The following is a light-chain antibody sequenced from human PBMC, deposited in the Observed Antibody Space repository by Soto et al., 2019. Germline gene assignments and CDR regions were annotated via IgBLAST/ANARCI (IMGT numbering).Light chain of an antibody. V-gene: IGKV3-20*01. J-gene: IGKJ4*01. CDR1: QSGSKSY. CDR3: QKYNSAPLT. Sequence: LVLTQSPGTLSLSPGEIATLXCRASQSGSKSYLAWYQQQPGQAPRLLXYGASNRAHGSPDRFSGSGSATDFTPTISRLEPEDVAAYYCQKYNSAPLTFGGGTKVDI. CDR2: GAS.